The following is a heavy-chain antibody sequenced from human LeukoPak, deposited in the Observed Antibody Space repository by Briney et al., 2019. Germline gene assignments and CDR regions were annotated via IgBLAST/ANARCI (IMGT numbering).Heavy chain of an antibody. CDR2: ISGSGGST. D-gene: IGHD3-22*01. Sequence: PGGSLRLSCAASGFTFSSYAMSWVRQAPGKGLEWVSAISGSGGSTYYADSVKGRFTISRDNAKNSLYLQMNSLRAEDTAVYYCARNYCDSSGYYKIDYWGQGTLVTVSS. CDR1: GFTFSSYA. J-gene: IGHJ4*02. V-gene: IGHV3-23*01. CDR3: ARNYCDSSGYYKIDY.